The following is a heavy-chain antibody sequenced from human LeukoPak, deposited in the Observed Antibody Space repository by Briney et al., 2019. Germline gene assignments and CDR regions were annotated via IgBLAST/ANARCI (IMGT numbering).Heavy chain of an antibody. J-gene: IGHJ5*02. D-gene: IGHD3-10*01. CDR2: IYYSGST. CDR3: ARLYYGSGSYGFDP. V-gene: IGHV4-59*08. CDR1: GGSISSYY. Sequence: SETLSLTCTVSGGSISSYYWSWIRQPPGKGLEWIGYIYYSGSTNYNPSLKSRVTISVDTSKNQFSLKLSSVTAADTAVYYCARLYYGSGSYGFDPWGQGTLVTVSS.